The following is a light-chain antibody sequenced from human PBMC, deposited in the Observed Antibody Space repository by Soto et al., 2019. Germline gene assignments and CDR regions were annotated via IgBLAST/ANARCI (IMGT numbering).Light chain of an antibody. J-gene: IGKJ3*01. CDR2: ATY. CDR3: KQRSSWPFT. CDR1: QSIGNY. V-gene: IGKV3-11*01. Sequence: EVVLTQSPATLSLSPGEGATLSCRASQSIGNYLAWYQQKPGQAPRLLIYATYNRATGIPARFSGSGSGTDFTLTISSLEPEDFAVYYCKQRSSWPFTFGPGTKVDIK.